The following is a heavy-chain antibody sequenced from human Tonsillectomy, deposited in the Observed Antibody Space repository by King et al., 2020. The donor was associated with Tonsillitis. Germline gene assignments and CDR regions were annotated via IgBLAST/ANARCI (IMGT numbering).Heavy chain of an antibody. CDR1: GGTFSSYA. CDR3: ARSMGSGSLNFDY. Sequence: HLVQSGAEVKKPGSSVKVSCQASGGTFSSYAISWVRQAPGQGLEWMGRFYPILCIANYAQKFQGRGTISADKSTSTAYMELSSLRSEDTAVYFCARSMGSGSLNFDYWGQGTLVTVSS. J-gene: IGHJ4*02. V-gene: IGHV1-69*09. CDR2: FYPILCIA. D-gene: IGHD3-10*01.